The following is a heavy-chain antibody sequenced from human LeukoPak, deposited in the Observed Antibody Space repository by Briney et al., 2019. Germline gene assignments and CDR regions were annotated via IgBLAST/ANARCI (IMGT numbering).Heavy chain of an antibody. D-gene: IGHD3-22*01. V-gene: IGHV1-69*04. CDR2: IIPILGIA. J-gene: IGHJ4*02. CDR1: GGTFSSYA. CDR3: ARDRYYYDSSGQQIFDY. Sequence: ASVKVSCKASGGTFSSYAISWVRQAPGQGLEWMGRIIPILGIANYAQKFQGRVTITADKSTSTAYMELSSLRSEDTAVHYCARDRYYYDSSGQQIFDYWGQGTLVTVSS.